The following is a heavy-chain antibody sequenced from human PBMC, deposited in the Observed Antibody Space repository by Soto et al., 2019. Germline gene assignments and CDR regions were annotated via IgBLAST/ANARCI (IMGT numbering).Heavy chain of an antibody. D-gene: IGHD3-10*01. CDR1: GGSISSYY. CDR3: ARQRGANPYYYGSEPPEEGMDAFDI. V-gene: IGHV4-59*01. J-gene: IGHJ3*02. Sequence: SETLSLTCTVSGGSISSYYWSWIRQPPGKGLEWIGYIYYSGSTNYNPSLKSRVTISVDTSKNQFSLKLSSVTAADTAVYYCARQRGANPYYYGSEPPEEGMDAFDIWGQGTMVTVS. CDR2: IYYSGST.